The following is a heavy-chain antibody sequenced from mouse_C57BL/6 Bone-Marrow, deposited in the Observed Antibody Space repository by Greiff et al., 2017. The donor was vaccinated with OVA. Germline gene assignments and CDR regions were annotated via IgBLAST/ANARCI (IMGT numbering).Heavy chain of an antibody. V-gene: IGHV14-4*01. CDR1: GFTIKDDY. Sequence: EVMLVESGAELVRPGASVKLSCTASGFTIKDDYMHWVKQRPEQGLEWIGWIDPENGDTEYASKFQGKATITADTSSNTAYLQLSSLTSEDTAVYYCTSYGNFDYWGQGTTLTVSS. CDR3: TSYGNFDY. J-gene: IGHJ2*01. D-gene: IGHD2-1*01. CDR2: IDPENGDT.